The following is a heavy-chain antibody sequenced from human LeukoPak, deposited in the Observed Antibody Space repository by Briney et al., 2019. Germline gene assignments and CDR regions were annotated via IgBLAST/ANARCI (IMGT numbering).Heavy chain of an antibody. D-gene: IGHD3-3*01. J-gene: IGHJ4*02. CDR2: IYYSGST. CDR1: GGSISSHY. CDR3: ARVAQYYDFWSGPHIWVYFDY. V-gene: IGHV4-59*11. Sequence: SETLSLTCTVSGGSISSHYWSWIRQTPGKGLEWIGYIYYSGSTNYNPSLKSRVTISVDTSKNQFSLKLSSVTAADTAVYYCARVAQYYDFWSGPHIWVYFDYWGQGTLVTVSS.